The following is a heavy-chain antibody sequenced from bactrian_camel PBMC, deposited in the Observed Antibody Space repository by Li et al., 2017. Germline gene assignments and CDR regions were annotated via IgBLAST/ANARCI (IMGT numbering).Heavy chain of an antibody. D-gene: IGHD1*01. CDR1: GFRYSRYSRNC. Sequence: HVQLVESGGGSVQAGGSLRLSCAASGFRYSRYSRNCMGWFRQAPGKEREGVAAIASDGTTRYADSVKGRFTISADSVGNTWYLQMNSLKVEDTAMYYCGADKTWYTNSLIDTAYNYWGPGTQVTVS. V-gene: IGHV3S53*01. CDR2: IASDGTT. CDR3: GADKTWYTNSLIDTAYNY. J-gene: IGHJ4*01.